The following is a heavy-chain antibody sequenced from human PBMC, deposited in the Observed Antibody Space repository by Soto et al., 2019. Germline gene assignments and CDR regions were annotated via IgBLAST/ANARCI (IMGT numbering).Heavy chain of an antibody. CDR2: ISAYNGNT. CDR1: GYTFTSYG. V-gene: IGHV1-18*01. Sequence: ASVKVSCKASGYTFTSYGISWVRQAPGQGLEWMGWISAYNGNTKSAQKLQGRVTMTTDTSTSTAYMELRSLTSDDTAVYYCARGAVRYSSSSFPLDHWGQGTLVTVSS. D-gene: IGHD6-13*01. J-gene: IGHJ4*02. CDR3: ARGAVRYSSSSFPLDH.